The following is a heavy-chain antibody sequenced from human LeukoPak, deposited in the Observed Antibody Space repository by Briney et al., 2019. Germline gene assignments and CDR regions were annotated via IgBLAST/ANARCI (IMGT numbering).Heavy chain of an antibody. D-gene: IGHD3-22*01. V-gene: IGHV3-23*01. CDR1: GFTFSSYA. CDR2: ISGSGGST. Sequence: GGSLRLSCAASGFTFSSYAMSWVRQAPGKGLEWVSAISGSGGSTYYADSVKGRFTISRDNSKNTLYLQMNSLRAEDTAVYYCAKDPEVDSSPLPGYWGQGTLVTVSS. J-gene: IGHJ4*02. CDR3: AKDPEVDSSPLPGY.